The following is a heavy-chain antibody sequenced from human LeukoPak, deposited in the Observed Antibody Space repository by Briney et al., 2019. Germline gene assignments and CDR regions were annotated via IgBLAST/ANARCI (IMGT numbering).Heavy chain of an antibody. CDR2: ISSSSSYI. V-gene: IGHV3-21*01. Sequence: GGSLRLSCAASGFTFSSYAMSWVRQAPGKGLEWVSSISSSSSYIYYADSVKGRFTISRDNATNSLYLQMNSLRAEDTAVYYCARDPTYYYDSSGSHDAFDIWGQGTMVTVSS. CDR1: GFTFSSYA. CDR3: ARDPTYYYDSSGSHDAFDI. J-gene: IGHJ3*02. D-gene: IGHD3-22*01.